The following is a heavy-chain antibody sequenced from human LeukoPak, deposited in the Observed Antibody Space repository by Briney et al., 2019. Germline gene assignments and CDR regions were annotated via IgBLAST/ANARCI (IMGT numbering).Heavy chain of an antibody. J-gene: IGHJ4*02. CDR2: THYSGTT. Sequence: PSETLSLTCTVSGVSISSYFWNWMRQSPGAGLEWIGYTHYSGTTYYNPSLKSRVTISVDTSKNQFSLKLSSVTAADTAVYYCARIIRPLDIVVVPARYYFDYWGQGTLVTVSS. CDR1: GVSISSYF. D-gene: IGHD2-2*03. CDR3: ARIIRPLDIVVVPARYYFDY. V-gene: IGHV4-59*08.